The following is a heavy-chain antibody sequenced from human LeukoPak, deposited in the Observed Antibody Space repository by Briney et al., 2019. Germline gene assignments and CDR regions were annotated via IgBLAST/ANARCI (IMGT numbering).Heavy chain of an antibody. J-gene: IGHJ4*02. V-gene: IGHV5-10-1*01. CDR1: GYNFTSYW. Sequence: GESLKISCKGFGYNFTSYWISWVRQMPGKGLEWMGRVVPSDSYTNYSPSFQGHVTISADKSITTAYLQWSSLKASDTAMYYCARLRDGSIDYWGQGTLVTVSS. CDR3: ARLRDGSIDY. CDR2: VVPSDSYT.